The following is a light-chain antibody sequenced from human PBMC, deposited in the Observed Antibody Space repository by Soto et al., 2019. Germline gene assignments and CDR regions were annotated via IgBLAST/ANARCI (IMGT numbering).Light chain of an antibody. CDR2: AAS. J-gene: IGKJ4*01. CDR1: QDISDY. Sequence: DIQLTQSPSFLSASVGDRVTITCRASQDISDYLAWYQQKPGKAPKRLIYAASSLESGVPSRFSGSGSGREFTLTISSLQPEDFGTYYCLQHKSYPRTFGGGTKVDIK. V-gene: IGKV1-17*01. CDR3: LQHKSYPRT.